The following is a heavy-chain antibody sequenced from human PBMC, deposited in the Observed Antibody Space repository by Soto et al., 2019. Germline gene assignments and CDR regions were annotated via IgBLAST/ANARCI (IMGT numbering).Heavy chain of an antibody. D-gene: IGHD3-9*01. CDR2: ISTKNGDR. CDR1: GYTFTSHG. Sequence: QVQLVQSGGEVKKPGASVKVSCKASGYTFTSHGISWVRQAPGQGLECMGWISTKNGDRNYAQEFQDRVTLTTATSTSAAYMEQTNLRSNDTAVYYCARDRLVPGRGWFDPWGQGTLVSV. J-gene: IGHJ5*02. CDR3: ARDRLVPGRGWFDP. V-gene: IGHV1-18*01.